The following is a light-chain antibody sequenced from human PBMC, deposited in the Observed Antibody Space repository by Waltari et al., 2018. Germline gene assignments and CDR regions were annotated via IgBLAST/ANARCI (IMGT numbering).Light chain of an antibody. J-gene: IGKJ2*01. Sequence: ELVMTHSPAPLSVSPGERPTLSCRASQSISTNLSWYQQKPGQAPRPLLSGASTRATGIPGRFSGSGSGTEFTLTISSLQSEDFAIYYCQQYNNWLPYTFGQGTKLEIK. V-gene: IGKV3-15*01. CDR1: QSISTN. CDR2: GAS. CDR3: QQYNNWLPYT.